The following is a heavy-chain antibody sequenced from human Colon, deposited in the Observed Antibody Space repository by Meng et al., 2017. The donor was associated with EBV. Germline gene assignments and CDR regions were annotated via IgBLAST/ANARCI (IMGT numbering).Heavy chain of an antibody. CDR2: IYYSGST. J-gene: IGHJ5*02. CDR3: ARHFINWFDP. Sequence: QVQPQVSGPGLVKLSAALSLTCTVPGGSIGSYYWRWIRQPPGKGLEWIGYIYYSGSTNYNPSLKSRVTISVDTSKNQFSLKLSSVTAADTAVYYCARHFINWFDPWGQGTLVTVFS. CDR1: GGSIGSYY. V-gene: IGHV4-59*08.